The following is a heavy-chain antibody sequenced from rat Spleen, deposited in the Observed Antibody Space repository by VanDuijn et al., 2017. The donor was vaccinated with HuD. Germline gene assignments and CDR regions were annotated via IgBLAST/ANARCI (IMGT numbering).Heavy chain of an antibody. CDR3: ARAYYDGTYYDH. CDR1: AYSITSSYR. Sequence: EVQLQESGPGLVKPSQSLSLTCSVTAYSITSSYRWNWIRKFPGNKLEWMGYINSAGSTNYNPSLKSRISITRDISKNQFFLQVNSVTTEDTATYYCARAYYDGTYYDHWGQGVMVTVSS. V-gene: IGHV3-3*01. CDR2: INSAGST. J-gene: IGHJ2*01. D-gene: IGHD1-12*02.